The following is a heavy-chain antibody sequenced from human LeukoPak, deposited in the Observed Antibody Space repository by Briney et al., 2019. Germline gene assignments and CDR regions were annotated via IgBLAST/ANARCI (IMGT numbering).Heavy chain of an antibody. CDR2: ISYDGSNK. CDR3: AKGGIPDDP. D-gene: IGHD2-21*01. CDR1: GFSFSSYG. Sequence: PGRSLRLSRAASGFSFSSYGMHWVRQAPGKGLEWVAVISYDGSNKYHADSVKGRFTISRDNSKNTLYLQMNSLRVEDTAVYYCAKGGIPDDPWGQGTLVTVSS. V-gene: IGHV3-30*18. J-gene: IGHJ5*02.